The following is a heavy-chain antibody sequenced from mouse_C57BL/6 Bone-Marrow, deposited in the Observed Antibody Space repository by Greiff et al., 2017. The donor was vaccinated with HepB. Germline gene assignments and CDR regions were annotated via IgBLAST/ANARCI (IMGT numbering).Heavy chain of an antibody. J-gene: IGHJ4*01. CDR2: ICSGGSYT. CDR3: ARHGIPMDY. Sequence: EVKLMESGGDLVKPGGSLKLSCAASGFTFSSYGMSWVRQTPDKRLEWVATICSGGSYTYYPDSVKGRFTISRDNAKNTLYLQMSSLKSEDTAMYYCARHGIPMDYWGQGTSVTVSS. CDR1: GFTFSSYG. V-gene: IGHV5-6*01.